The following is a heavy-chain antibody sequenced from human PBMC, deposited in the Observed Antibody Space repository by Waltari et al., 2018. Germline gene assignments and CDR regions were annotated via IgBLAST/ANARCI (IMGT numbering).Heavy chain of an antibody. D-gene: IGHD3-3*01. V-gene: IGHV3-23*04. CDR1: GFTFSSYA. Sequence: EVQLVESGGGLVQPGGSLRLSCAASGFTFSSYAMSWVRQAPGTGLGWVSAFRGSGGSTYYADSVKGRFTISRDNSKNTLYLQMNSLRAEDTAVYYCAKFGSEYYDFWSGYYSHFDYWGQGTLVTVSS. J-gene: IGHJ4*02. CDR2: FRGSGGST. CDR3: AKFGSEYYDFWSGYYSHFDY.